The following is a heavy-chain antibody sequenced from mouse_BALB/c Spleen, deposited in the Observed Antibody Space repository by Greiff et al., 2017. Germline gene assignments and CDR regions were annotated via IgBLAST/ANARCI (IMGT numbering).Heavy chain of an antibody. CDR1: GYTFTSYW. CDR2: IYPSDSYT. D-gene: IGHD2-10*02. Sequence: QVQLKQPGAELVRPGASVKLSCKASGYTFTSYWINWVKQRPGQGLEWIGNIYPSDSYTNYNQKFKDKATLTVDKSSSTAYMQLSSPTSEDSAVYYCRRGGYGNLFAYWGQGTLVTVSA. J-gene: IGHJ3*01. CDR3: RRGGYGNLFAY. V-gene: IGHV1-69*02.